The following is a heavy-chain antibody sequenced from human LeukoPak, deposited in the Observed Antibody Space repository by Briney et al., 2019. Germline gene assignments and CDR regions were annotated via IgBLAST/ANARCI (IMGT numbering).Heavy chain of an antibody. J-gene: IGHJ6*03. Sequence: PGGSLRLSCAASGFTFSSYWMSWVRQAPGKGLEWVAKIKQDGSEKYYVDSVKGRFTISRDNAKNSLYLQMNSLRAEDTAVYYCARVSSSYIYYYYYMDVWGKGTAVTVSS. V-gene: IGHV3-7*01. CDR3: ARVSSSYIYYYYYMDV. CDR1: GFTFSSYW. D-gene: IGHD6-13*01. CDR2: IKQDGSEK.